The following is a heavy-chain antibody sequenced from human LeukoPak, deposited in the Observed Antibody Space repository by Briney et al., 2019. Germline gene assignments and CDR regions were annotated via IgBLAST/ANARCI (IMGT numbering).Heavy chain of an antibody. CDR3: ARGRPHGNDY. D-gene: IGHD4-23*01. CDR1: GSTFSSYW. J-gene: IGHJ4*02. CDR2: IASDGSST. Sequence: GGSLRLSCAASGSTFSSYWMNWVRQAPGKGLVWVSRIASDGSSTTYADSVKGRFSISRDNAKNTLYLQMNSLRVEDTAVYYCARGRPHGNDYWGQGTLVTVSS. V-gene: IGHV3-74*01.